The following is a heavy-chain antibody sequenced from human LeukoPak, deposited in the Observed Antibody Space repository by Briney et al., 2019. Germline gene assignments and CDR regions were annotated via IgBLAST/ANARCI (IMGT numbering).Heavy chain of an antibody. D-gene: IGHD2-21*01. CDR2: ISPNSGGT. CDR3: AIGSAHIVVVIATDYYMDV. J-gene: IGHJ6*03. V-gene: IGHV1-2*02. CDR1: GYTFTGYY. Sequence: ASVKVSCKASGYTFTGYYMHWVRQAPGQGLEWMGWISPNSGGTNYAQKFQGRVTMTRDTSISTAYMELSRLRSDDTAVYYCAIGSAHIVVVIATDYYMDVWGKGTTVTASS.